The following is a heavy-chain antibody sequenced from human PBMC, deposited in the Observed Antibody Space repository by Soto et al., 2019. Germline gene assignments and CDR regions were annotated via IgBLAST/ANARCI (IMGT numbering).Heavy chain of an antibody. V-gene: IGHV1-69*01. D-gene: IGHD3-10*01. Sequence: QVQLVQSGAEVKKPGSSLKFSCKASGGTFSSYAISWVRQAPGQGLEWMGGIIPIFGTANYAQKFQGRVTITADECTSTAYMELRSLRSEDADVYYCARNSGMTMVRGVIISPMYYFDSWGQGTRVTVSA. CDR1: GGTFSSYA. CDR3: ARNSGMTMVRGVIISPMYYFDS. CDR2: IIPIFGTA. J-gene: IGHJ4*02.